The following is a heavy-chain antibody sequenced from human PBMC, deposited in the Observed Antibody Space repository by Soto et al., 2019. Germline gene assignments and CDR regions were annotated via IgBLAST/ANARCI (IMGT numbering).Heavy chain of an antibody. CDR1: GGAIRGSY. V-gene: IGHV4-59*01. CDR3: ARSVAGSGAHFDY. Sequence: KPSETLSLTCSVSGGAIRGSYWSWIRQSPGKGLEWLGYVYYTGSTNYSPSLRSRVSISVDTSKNNFSLRLSSVTAADTAVYFCARSVAGSGAHFDYWGQGTQVTVSS. J-gene: IGHJ4*02. CDR2: VYYTGST. D-gene: IGHD2-8*02.